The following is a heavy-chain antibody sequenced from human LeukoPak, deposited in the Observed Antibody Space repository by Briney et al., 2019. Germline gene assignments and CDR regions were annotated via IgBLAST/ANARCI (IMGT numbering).Heavy chain of an antibody. D-gene: IGHD6-19*01. V-gene: IGHV1-2*02. CDR2: INPNSGGT. Sequence: ASVKVSCKASGYTFTVYHIHWVRQAPGQGLEWMGWINPNSGGTNYAQKFQGRVTMTRDTSISTAYMELSRLRSDDTAVYYCARRSVAARRGAPAWYFDYWGQGTLVTVSS. J-gene: IGHJ4*02. CDR3: ARRSVAARRGAPAWYFDY. CDR1: GYTFTVYH.